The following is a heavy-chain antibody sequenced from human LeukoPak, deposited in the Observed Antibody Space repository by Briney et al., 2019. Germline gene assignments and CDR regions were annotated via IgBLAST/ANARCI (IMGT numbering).Heavy chain of an antibody. V-gene: IGHV1-46*03. CDR3: ARVGQLVFHY. Sequence: PSASVKVSCKASGGTFSSYAISWVRQAPGQGLEWMGIINPSDGSTNYAQKFQGRVTMTRDTSTSTVYMELSSLRSEDTAVFYCARVGQLVFHYWGQGTLVTVSS. CDR2: INPSDGST. CDR1: GGTFSSYA. J-gene: IGHJ4*02. D-gene: IGHD6-6*01.